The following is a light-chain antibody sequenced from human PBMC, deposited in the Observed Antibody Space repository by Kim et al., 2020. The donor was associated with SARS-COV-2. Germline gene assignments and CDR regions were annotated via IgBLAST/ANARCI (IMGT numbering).Light chain of an antibody. CDR1: RGSIASNY. V-gene: IGLV6-57*01. Sequence: GKRVAISCTRSRGSIASNYVQWYQQRPGSSPTTVIYEDNERPSGVPDRFSGSIDSSSNSASLTISGLKAEDEADYYCQSYDSNIGVFGGGTQLTVL. CDR3: QSYDSNIGV. J-gene: IGLJ3*02. CDR2: EDN.